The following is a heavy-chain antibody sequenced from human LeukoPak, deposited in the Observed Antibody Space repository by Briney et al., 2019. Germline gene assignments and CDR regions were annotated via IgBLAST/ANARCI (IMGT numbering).Heavy chain of an antibody. J-gene: IGHJ6*02. CDR1: DGSISSGDYY. Sequence: SETLSLTCTVSDGSISSGDYYWSWLRQRPGKGLEWFGYIYYSASTYYNPSLKSRITISVDTSKTQFSLKLSSVTAADTAVYYCARDRNAMDVWGQGTTVTVSS. CDR3: ARDRNAMDV. V-gene: IGHV4-30-4*01. CDR2: IYYSAST.